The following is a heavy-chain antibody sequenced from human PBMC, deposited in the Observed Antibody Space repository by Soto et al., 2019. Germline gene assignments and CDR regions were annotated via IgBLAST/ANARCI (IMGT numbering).Heavy chain of an antibody. V-gene: IGHV4-31*03. CDR1: GGSISSGGYY. J-gene: IGHJ4*02. Sequence: QVQLQESGPGLVKPSQTLSLTCTVSGGSISSGGYYWSWIRQHPGKVLEWTGYIYYSGSTYYNPSLKIRVTISVDTSKNQFSLKLSSVTAADTAVYYCARYDILTGYYSPPDWGQGTLVTVSS. D-gene: IGHD3-9*01. CDR2: IYYSGST. CDR3: ARYDILTGYYSPPD.